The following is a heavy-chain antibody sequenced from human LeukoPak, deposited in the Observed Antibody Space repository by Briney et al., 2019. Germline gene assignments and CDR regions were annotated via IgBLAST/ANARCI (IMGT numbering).Heavy chain of an antibody. J-gene: IGHJ4*02. CDR2: ISNSGGNT. CDR1: GFTFSSHA. V-gene: IGHV3-23*01. Sequence: GGSLRLSCAASGFTFSSHAMSWVRQAPGKGLEWVSGISNSGGNTYYADSVKGRFTISRDNSKNTLYLQMNSLRDEDTAVYYCAKDLCGDYDFDYWGQGTLVTVSS. D-gene: IGHD4-17*01. CDR3: AKDLCGDYDFDY.